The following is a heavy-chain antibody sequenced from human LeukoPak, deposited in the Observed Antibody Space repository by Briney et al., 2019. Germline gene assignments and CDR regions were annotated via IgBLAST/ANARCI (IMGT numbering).Heavy chain of an antibody. V-gene: IGHV4-59*01. CDR1: GGSISSYY. CDR3: ATLGYYYDSSGYYSNWLEP. Sequence: PSETLSLTCTVSGGSISSYYWSWIRQPPGKGLEWIGYIYYSGSTNYNPSLKSRVTISVDTSKNQFSLKLSSVTAADTAVYYCATLGYYYDSSGYYSNWLEPWCRGTLVTVSS. CDR2: IYYSGST. J-gene: IGHJ5*02. D-gene: IGHD3-22*01.